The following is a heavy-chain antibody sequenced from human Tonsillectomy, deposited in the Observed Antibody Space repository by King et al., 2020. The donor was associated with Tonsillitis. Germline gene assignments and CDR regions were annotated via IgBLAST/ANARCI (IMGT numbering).Heavy chain of an antibody. J-gene: IGHJ4*02. CDR1: GGSISSSIYY. Sequence: QLQESGPGLVKPSETLSLTCTVSGGSISSSIYYWGWIRQPPGKGLGWIGNIYYHGSTYYNPSLKSRVTIAVDTSKNQFSLTLSAVTAADTAVYYCARLNYYHSSAYKYYFDYWGQGALVTVSS. V-gene: IGHV4-39*01. CDR3: ARLNYYHSSAYKYYFDY. D-gene: IGHD3-22*01. CDR2: IYYHGST.